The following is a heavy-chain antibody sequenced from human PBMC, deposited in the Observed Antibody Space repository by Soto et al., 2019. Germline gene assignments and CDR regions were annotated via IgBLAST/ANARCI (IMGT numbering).Heavy chain of an antibody. CDR2: ISGSGGST. D-gene: IGHD2-15*01. CDR1: GFTFSSYA. CDR3: SRPRGVAATSDCMDV. J-gene: IGHJ6*02. V-gene: IGHV3-23*01. Sequence: GGSLRLSCAASGFTFSSYAMSWVRQAPGKGLEWVSAISGSGGSTYYADSVKGRFTISRDNSKNTLYLQMNSLRAEDTAVYYCSRPRGVAATSDCMDVWGQGTTVTVSS.